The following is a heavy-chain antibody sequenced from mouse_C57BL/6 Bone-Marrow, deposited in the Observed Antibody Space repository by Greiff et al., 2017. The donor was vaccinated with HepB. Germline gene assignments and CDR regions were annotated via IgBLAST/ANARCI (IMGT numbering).Heavy chain of an antibody. CDR1: GFTFSSYG. D-gene: IGHD1-1*01. CDR3: ARQGFITPVDYAMDY. V-gene: IGHV5-6*01. J-gene: IGHJ4*01. Sequence: EVQLVESGGDLVKPGVSLKLSCAASGFTFSSYGMSWVRQTPDKRLEWVATISSGGSYTYYPDSVKGRFTISRDNAKNTLYLQMSSLKSEDTAMYYCARQGFITPVDYAMDYWGQGTSVTVSS. CDR2: ISSGGSYT.